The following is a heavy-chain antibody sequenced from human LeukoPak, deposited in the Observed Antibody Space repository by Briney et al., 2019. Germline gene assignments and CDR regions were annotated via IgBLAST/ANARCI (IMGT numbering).Heavy chain of an antibody. Sequence: PGGSLRLSCAASGFIFSSYAMTWVRQAPGKELEWVSTMNGRGLTTYYADSVKGRFTISRDNSKNTVYLHMNSLRAEDTAVYYCAKAHDNCGGDCSPLDYNDYWGQGTLVTVSS. CDR2: MNGRGLTT. CDR3: AKAHDNCGGDCSPLDYNDY. D-gene: IGHD2-21*02. CDR1: GFIFSSYA. V-gene: IGHV3-23*01. J-gene: IGHJ4*02.